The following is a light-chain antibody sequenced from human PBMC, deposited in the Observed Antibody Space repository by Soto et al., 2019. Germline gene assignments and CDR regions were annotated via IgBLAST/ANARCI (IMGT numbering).Light chain of an antibody. CDR2: DAS. CDR3: QHYYQWPSFS. J-gene: IGKJ2*01. V-gene: IGKV3-15*01. CDR1: QSVATY. Sequence: EIVMTQSPATLSVSAGERVTFSCRASQSVATYVTWYQQKPGQAPRLLIYDASIRATDVPARFSGSGSGTEFTLTIRSLQSEDFAVYYCQHYYQWPSFSFGPGTKLEIK.